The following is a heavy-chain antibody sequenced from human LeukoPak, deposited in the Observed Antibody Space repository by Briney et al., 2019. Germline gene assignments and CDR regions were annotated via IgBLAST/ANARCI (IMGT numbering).Heavy chain of an antibody. CDR1: GGSFSGYY. D-gene: IGHD6-13*01. Sequence: SETLSLTCAVYGGSFSGYYWSWIRQPPGKGLEWIGEINHSGSTNYNPSLKSRVTISVDTSKNQFSLKLSSVTAADTAVYYCARGHTPAYSSSWYNWFDPWGQGTLVTVSS. CDR2: INHSGST. CDR3: ARGHTPAYSSSWYNWFDP. V-gene: IGHV4-34*01. J-gene: IGHJ5*02.